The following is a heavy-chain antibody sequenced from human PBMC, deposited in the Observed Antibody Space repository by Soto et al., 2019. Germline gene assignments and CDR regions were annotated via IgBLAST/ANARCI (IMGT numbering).Heavy chain of an antibody. CDR1: GFTFSSYG. CDR3: AKDRGGDCPDNSCYFGADY. V-gene: IGHV3-30*18. Sequence: VGSLRLSCVGSGFTFSSYGMHWVRQAPGKGLECVAGISDTGSSHYYAASVEGRFTISRENTKNTLSLHMDRLRVEDTAVYYCAKDRGGDCPDNSCYFGADYWGQGTPVTVSS. J-gene: IGHJ4*02. CDR2: ISDTGSSH. D-gene: IGHD2-2*01.